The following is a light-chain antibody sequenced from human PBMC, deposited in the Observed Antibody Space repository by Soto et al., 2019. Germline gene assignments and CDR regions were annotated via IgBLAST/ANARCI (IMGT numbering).Light chain of an antibody. J-gene: IGKJ1*01. CDR3: QKYNSAPWT. V-gene: IGKV1-27*01. CDR2: AAS. Sequence: DIQMTQSPSSLSASMVDRFTITCLASQAIGNFLAWYQQRPGKVPKLLIYAASTLQSGVPSRFSGSGSGTHFSLTINSLQPEDVATYYCQKYNSAPWTFGQGTKVDIK. CDR1: QAIGNF.